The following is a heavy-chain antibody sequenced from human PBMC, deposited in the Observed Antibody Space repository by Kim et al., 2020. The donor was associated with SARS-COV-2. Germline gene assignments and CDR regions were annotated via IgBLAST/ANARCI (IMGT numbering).Heavy chain of an antibody. CDR2: ISYDGSNK. D-gene: IGHD6-13*01. CDR3: AREGGSWSPEDV. J-gene: IGHJ6*02. CDR1: GFTFSSYA. Sequence: GGSLRLSCAASGFTFSSYAMHWVRQAPGKGLEWVAVISYDGSNKYYADSVKGRFTISRDNSKNTLYLQMNSLRAEDTAVYYCAREGGSWSPEDVWGQGTTVTVSS. V-gene: IGHV3-30-3*01.